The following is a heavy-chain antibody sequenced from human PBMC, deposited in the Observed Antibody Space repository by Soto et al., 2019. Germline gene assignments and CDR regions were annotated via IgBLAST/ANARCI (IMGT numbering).Heavy chain of an antibody. V-gene: IGHV3-30*03. CDR1: GFTFSSYG. Sequence: LSLSCAASGFTFSSYGMHWVRQAPGKGLEWVAVISYDGSNKYYADSVKGRFTISRDNSKNTLYLQMNSLRAEDTAVYYCAVDYDILTGYHRYYYYYGMDVWGQGTTVTVSS. CDR2: ISYDGSNK. J-gene: IGHJ6*02. CDR3: AVDYDILTGYHRYYYYYGMDV. D-gene: IGHD3-9*01.